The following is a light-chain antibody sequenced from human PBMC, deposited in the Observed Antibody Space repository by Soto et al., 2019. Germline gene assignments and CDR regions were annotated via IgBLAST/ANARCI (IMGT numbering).Light chain of an antibody. Sequence: DIQITQSPSSLSASVGDRVTIPCRASQSISNYLNWYQQKPGKAPKLLIYAASSLQSGVPSRFSGSGSGTDFTLTLSRLQPEDFETYYCQQANSFPITFGQGTRLEIK. J-gene: IGKJ5*01. CDR2: AAS. V-gene: IGKV1-39*01. CDR1: QSISNY. CDR3: QQANSFPIT.